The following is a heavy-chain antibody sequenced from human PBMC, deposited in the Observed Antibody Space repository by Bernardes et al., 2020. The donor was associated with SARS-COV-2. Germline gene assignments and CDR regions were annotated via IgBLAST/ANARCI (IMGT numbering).Heavy chain of an antibody. CDR3: AKGSAIVFDY. J-gene: IGHJ4*02. Sequence: GGSLRLSCAASGFTFSSYAMSWVRQAPGTGLEWVSAISGSGGSPYYADSVKGRFTISRDNSKNTLYLQMNSLRAEDTAVYYCAKGSAIVFDYWGQGTLVTVSS. CDR1: GFTFSSYA. D-gene: IGHD3-16*02. CDR2: ISGSGGSP. V-gene: IGHV3-23*01.